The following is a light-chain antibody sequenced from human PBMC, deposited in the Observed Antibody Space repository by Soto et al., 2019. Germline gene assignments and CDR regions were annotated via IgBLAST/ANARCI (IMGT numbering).Light chain of an antibody. CDR1: QNVNSN. V-gene: IGKV3-15*01. CDR2: GAS. Sequence: EIVMTQSPATLSVSPGERATLSCRASQNVNSNLAWYQQKPGQAPRLLIYGASTRATGIPARFSGSGSGTEFSLTITSLQSEDFAVYYCQQYNNWPPITFGQGTRLAIK. CDR3: QQYNNWPPIT. J-gene: IGKJ5*01.